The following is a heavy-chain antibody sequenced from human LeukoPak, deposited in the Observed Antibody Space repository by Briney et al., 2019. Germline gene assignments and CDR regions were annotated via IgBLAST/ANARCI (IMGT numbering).Heavy chain of an antibody. CDR2: FDPGDGET. V-gene: IGHV1-24*01. J-gene: IGHJ4*02. CDR3: ATVHDYGDQYYFDY. D-gene: IGHD4-17*01. Sequence: ASVKVSCKVSGYTLTELSMHWVRQAPGKGLEWMGGFDPGDGETIYAQKFQGRVTITEDTSTDTAYMELSSLRSEDTAVYYCATVHDYGDQYYFDYWGQGTLVTVSS. CDR1: GYTLTELS.